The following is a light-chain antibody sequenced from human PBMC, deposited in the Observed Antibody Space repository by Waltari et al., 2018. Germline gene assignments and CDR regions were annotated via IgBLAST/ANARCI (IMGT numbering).Light chain of an antibody. CDR1: QNLFYSPNNKNY. Sequence: DVVMTQSPDSLAVSLGERATSNCQASQNLFYSPNNKNYFGCDQKKPGQPPKLPIYWASTRQSGFPDRFSGSESGTNFTITISSLQAHDVSVYYCQQYYSTPPTFGQGTKLEIK. J-gene: IGKJ2*01. V-gene: IGKV4-1*01. CDR2: WAS. CDR3: QQYYSTPPT.